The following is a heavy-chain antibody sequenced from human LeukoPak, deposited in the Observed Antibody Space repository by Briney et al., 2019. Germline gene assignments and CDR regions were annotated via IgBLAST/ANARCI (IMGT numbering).Heavy chain of an antibody. CDR3: ARGGTVLRPNSPYDY. Sequence: ASVKVSCKASGYTFTSYYMHWVRQAPGQGLGWMGIINPSGGRTSYAQKFQGRVTMTRDTSTSTVYMELSSLRSDGTAVYYCARGGTVLRPNSPYDYWGQGTLVTVSS. CDR1: GYTFTSYY. CDR2: INPSGGRT. D-gene: IGHD4-17*01. J-gene: IGHJ4*02. V-gene: IGHV1-46*01.